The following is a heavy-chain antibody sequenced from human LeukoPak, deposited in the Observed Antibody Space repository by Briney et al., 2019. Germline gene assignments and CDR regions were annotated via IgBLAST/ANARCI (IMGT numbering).Heavy chain of an antibody. CDR1: GFTFSSYA. V-gene: IGHV3-30-3*01. CDR2: ISYDGSNK. Sequence: GGSLRLSCAASGFTFSSYAMHWVRQAPGKGLEWVAVISYDGSNKYYADSLKGRFTISRDNSKNTLYLQMNSLRAEDTAVYYCARDRYQLLPFDYWGQGTLVTVSS. D-gene: IGHD2-2*01. J-gene: IGHJ4*02. CDR3: ARDRYQLLPFDY.